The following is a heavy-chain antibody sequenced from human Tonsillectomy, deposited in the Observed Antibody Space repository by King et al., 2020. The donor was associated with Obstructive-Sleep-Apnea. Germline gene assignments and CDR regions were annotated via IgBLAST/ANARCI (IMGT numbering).Heavy chain of an antibody. CDR1: GFTFSNSD. D-gene: IGHD3-10*01. CDR3: AREKTGRVIIRGVSDY. V-gene: IGHV3-23*04. Sequence: VQLVESGGGLVQPGGSLRLSCAASGFTFSNSDMSWVRQAPGKGLEWVSGISGSGGTTYYADSVKGRFTISRDNSQNTLYLQMNNLRAEDTAVYYCAREKTGRVIIRGVSDYWGQGTLVTVSS. J-gene: IGHJ4*02. CDR2: ISGSGGTT.